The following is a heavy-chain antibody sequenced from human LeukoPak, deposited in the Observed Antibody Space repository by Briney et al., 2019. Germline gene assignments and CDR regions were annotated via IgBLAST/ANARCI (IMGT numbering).Heavy chain of an antibody. Sequence: PSETLSLTCTVSGGSMRSYYWGWIRQPPGKGLEWIGYIYYSGSTNYNPSLKSRVTISVDTSKNQFSLKLSSVTAADTAVYYCARGRGDYIDYWGQGTLVTVSS. V-gene: IGHV4-59*12. CDR2: IYYSGST. J-gene: IGHJ4*02. CDR3: ARGRGDYIDY. CDR1: GGSMRSYY.